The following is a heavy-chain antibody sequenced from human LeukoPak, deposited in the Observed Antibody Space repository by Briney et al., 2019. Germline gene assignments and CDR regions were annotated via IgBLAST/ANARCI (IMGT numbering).Heavy chain of an antibody. D-gene: IGHD2-21*02. J-gene: IGHJ4*01. CDR2: ISSSSSYI. V-gene: IGHV3-21*01. Sequence: GGSLRLSCAASGFTFSSYSMNWVRQAPGKGLEWVSSISSSSSYIYYADSVKGRFTISRDNAKNSLYLQMNSLRAEDTAVYYCASGHSGVVTAIPDLGHRPLVTASS. CDR1: GFTFSSYS. CDR3: ASGHSGVVTAIPD.